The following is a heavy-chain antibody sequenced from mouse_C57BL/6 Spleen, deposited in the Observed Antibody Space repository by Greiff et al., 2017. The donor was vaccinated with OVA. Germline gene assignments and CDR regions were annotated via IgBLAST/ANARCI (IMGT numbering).Heavy chain of an antibody. Sequence: DVKLQESGPGLVKPSQSLSLTCSVTGYSITSGYYWNWIRQFPGNKLEWMGYISYDGSNNYNPSLKNRISITRDTSKNQFFLKLNSVTTEDTATYYCARVYDGYYCDYWGQGTTLTVSS. CDR3: ARVYDGYYCDY. CDR2: ISYDGSN. D-gene: IGHD2-3*01. J-gene: IGHJ2*01. V-gene: IGHV3-6*01. CDR1: GYSITSGYY.